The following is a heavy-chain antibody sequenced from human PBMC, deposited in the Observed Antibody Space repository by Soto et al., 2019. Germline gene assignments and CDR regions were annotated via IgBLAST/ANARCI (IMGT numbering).Heavy chain of an antibody. CDR3: ARDRRYYDTSGPSAFDI. V-gene: IGHV4-59*01. CDR1: GGSIISYY. Sequence: SETLSLTCTVSGGSIISYYCTWIRQPPGKGLEWIGYIYYLRSTKYNPSIESRVAISVDTSKKQFSLKVFSVTTADTAVYYCARDRRYYDTSGPSAFDIWGLGTMVTVSS. CDR2: IYYLRST. D-gene: IGHD3-22*01. J-gene: IGHJ3*02.